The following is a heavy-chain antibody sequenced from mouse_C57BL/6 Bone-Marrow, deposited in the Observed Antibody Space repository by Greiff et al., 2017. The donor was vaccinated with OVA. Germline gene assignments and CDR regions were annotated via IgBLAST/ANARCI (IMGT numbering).Heavy chain of an antibody. V-gene: IGHV1-82*01. CDR2: IYPGDGDT. CDR1: GYAFSSSW. J-gene: IGHJ4*01. CDR3: ARRDYPFYYAMDY. D-gene: IGHD2-4*01. Sequence: QVQLQQSGPELVKPGASVKISCKASGYAFSSSWMNWVKQRPGKGLEWIGRIYPGDGDTNYNGKFNGKATLTADKSSSTAYMQLSSLTSEDSAVYFCARRDYPFYYAMDYWGQGTSVTVSS.